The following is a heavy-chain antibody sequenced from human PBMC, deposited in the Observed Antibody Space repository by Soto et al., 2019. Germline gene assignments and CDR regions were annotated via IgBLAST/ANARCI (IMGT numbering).Heavy chain of an antibody. CDR3: ARVGQLPRKGAFDI. J-gene: IGHJ3*02. CDR2: INPNSGGT. V-gene: IGHV1-2*04. CDR1: GYTFTGYY. Sequence: ASVKVSCKASGYTFTGYYMHWVRQAPGQGLEWMGWINPNSGGTNYAQKFQGWVTMTRDTSISTAYMELSRLRPDDTAVYYCARVGQLPRKGAFDIWGQGTMVTVSS. D-gene: IGHD2-2*01.